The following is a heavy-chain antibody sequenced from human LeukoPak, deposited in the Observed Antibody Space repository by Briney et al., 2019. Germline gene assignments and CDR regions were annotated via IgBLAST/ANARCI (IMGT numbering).Heavy chain of an antibody. V-gene: IGHV4-39*07. CDR2: IYYSGST. D-gene: IGHD6-13*01. CDR3: ARAMDSSSGEAFDI. CDR1: GGSISSSSYY. Sequence: PSETLSLTCTVSGGSISSSSYYWGWIRQPPGKGLEWIGSIYYSGSTYYNPSLKSRVTISVDTSKNQFSLKLSSVTAADTAVYYCARAMDSSSGEAFDIWGQGTMVTVSS. J-gene: IGHJ3*02.